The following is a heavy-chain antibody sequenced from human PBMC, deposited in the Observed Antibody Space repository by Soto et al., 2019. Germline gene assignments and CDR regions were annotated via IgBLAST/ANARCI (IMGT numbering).Heavy chain of an antibody. CDR1: GYTFTSYD. J-gene: IGHJ6*02. CDR2: MNPNSANT. CDR3: ARDMIVVVKLYYYGMDV. D-gene: IGHD3-22*01. V-gene: IGHV1-8*01. Sequence: ASVKVSCKASGYTFTSYDINWVRQATGQGLEWMGWMNPNSANTGYAQKFQGRVTMTRNTSISTAYMELSSLRSDDTAVYYCARDMIVVVKLYYYGMDVWGQGTTVTVSS.